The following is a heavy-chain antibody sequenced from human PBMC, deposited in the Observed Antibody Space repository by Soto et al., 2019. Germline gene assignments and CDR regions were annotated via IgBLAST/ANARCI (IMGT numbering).Heavy chain of an antibody. Sequence: TSETLSLTCTVSGGSISDHYYWGWIRQPPGKGLEWIGTIYYSGSTYYNPSLKSRVTISVDTSKNQFSLKLSSVTAADTAVYYCASQPKKKTYYFDYWGQGTLVTVSS. J-gene: IGHJ4*02. CDR1: GGSISDHYY. CDR3: ASQPKKKTYYFDY. V-gene: IGHV4-39*01. CDR2: IYYSGST.